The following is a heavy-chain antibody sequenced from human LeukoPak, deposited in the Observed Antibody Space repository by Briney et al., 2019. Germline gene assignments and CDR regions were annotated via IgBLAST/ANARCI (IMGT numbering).Heavy chain of an antibody. V-gene: IGHV3-23*01. D-gene: IGHD1-7*01. Sequence: GGSLRLSCAASGFTFSSYGMHWVRQAPGKGLEWVSVISGSGDNTYHADSVKGRFSISRDNSKSTLYLQMNSLRVEDTAVYYCAKIRATNVAGTLGRFESWGQGTLVTVSS. CDR1: GFTFSSYG. J-gene: IGHJ5*01. CDR3: AKIRATNVAGTLGRFES. CDR2: ISGSGDNT.